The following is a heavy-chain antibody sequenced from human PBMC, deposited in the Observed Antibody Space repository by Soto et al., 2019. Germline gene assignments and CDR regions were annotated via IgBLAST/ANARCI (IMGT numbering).Heavy chain of an antibody. J-gene: IGHJ6*01. CDR2: IGAARDP. Sequence: WGSVRFSCTASGSAISSCDMNTVRQGTGTDPERVSTIGAARDPYYTGSVKGRFTISRENARNSMFLQMNSVTVGDTAVYYCPRAYSGRLPRRADHHYHLDVCWQG. D-gene: IGHD2-15*01. CDR1: GSAISSCD. V-gene: IGHV3-13*05. CDR3: PRAYSGRLPRRADHHYHLDV.